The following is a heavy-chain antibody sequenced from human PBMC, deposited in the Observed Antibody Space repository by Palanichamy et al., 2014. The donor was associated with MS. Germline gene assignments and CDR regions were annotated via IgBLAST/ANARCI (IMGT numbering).Heavy chain of an antibody. D-gene: IGHD2-15*01. Sequence: PGGPLRHSCAASGFTFNTYAMSWVRQAPGKRLEWVSAISGDNPGTYHADSVKGRFTISRDNSKNTLYLQMNSLRAEDTAVCHCAKAMPGHCSGARCYGLDAWGQGTTVTVSS. CDR1: GFTFNTYA. CDR3: AKAMPGHCSGARCYGLDA. V-gene: IGHV3-23*01. CDR2: ISGDNPGT. J-gene: IGHJ6*02.